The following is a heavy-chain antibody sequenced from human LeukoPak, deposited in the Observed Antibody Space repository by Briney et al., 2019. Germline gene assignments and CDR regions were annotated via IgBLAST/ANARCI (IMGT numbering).Heavy chain of an antibody. CDR2: IQTDEKDT. CDR1: GFAFSRYL. D-gene: IGHD2/OR15-2a*01. Sequence: PGGSLRLSCAASGFAFSRYLMHWVRHAPGKGLVWVSRIQTDEKDTTYAYSVKGRFTISRDNAKNTLYLQMDSLRVDEDTAVYYCARAAGNTYAMDVWGKGTTVTVSS. V-gene: IGHV3-74*03. CDR3: ARAAGNTYAMDV. J-gene: IGHJ6*03.